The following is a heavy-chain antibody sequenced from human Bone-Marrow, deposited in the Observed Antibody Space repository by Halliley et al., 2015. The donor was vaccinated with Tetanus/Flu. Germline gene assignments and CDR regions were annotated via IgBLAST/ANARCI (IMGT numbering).Heavy chain of an antibody. CDR2: YDGSDK. J-gene: IGHJ6*02. Sequence: YDGSDKYYADSVKGRFTISRDNSKNTLWLQMTSLRAEDTAVYYCAKEKMGNPDSGWNYYYYAMDVWGQGTTVTVSS. CDR3: AKEKMGNPDSGWNYYYYAMDV. V-gene: IGHV3-30*02. D-gene: IGHD6-19*01.